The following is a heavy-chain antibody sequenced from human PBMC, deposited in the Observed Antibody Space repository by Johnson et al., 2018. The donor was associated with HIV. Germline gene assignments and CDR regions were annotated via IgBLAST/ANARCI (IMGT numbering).Heavy chain of an antibody. V-gene: IGHV3-11*04. D-gene: IGHD1-26*01. CDR3: ARSIVGAIVDACDM. CDR1: GFTFSVYY. CDR2: ISSSGSTI. J-gene: IGHJ3*02. Sequence: QVQLVESGGGLIQPGGSLRLSCAASGFTFSVYYMNWIRQAPGKGLEWVSYISSSGSTIYYADSVKGRFTISRDNAKNSLYLQMNSLRAEDTAVYYCARSIVGAIVDACDMWGQATMVTVSS.